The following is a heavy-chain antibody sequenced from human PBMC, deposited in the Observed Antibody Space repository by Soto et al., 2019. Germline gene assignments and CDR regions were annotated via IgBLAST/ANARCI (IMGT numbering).Heavy chain of an antibody. J-gene: IGHJ4*02. Sequence: SETLSLTCTVSGGSVSSGSYYWSWIRQPPGKGLEWIGYIYYSGSTNYNPSLKSRVTISVDTSKNQFSLKLSSVTAADTAVYYCERDPKHYYDSSGYNTLEYGYWGQGTLGTVSS. CDR2: IYYSGST. D-gene: IGHD3-22*01. CDR3: ERDPKHYYDSSGYNTLEYGY. CDR1: GGSVSSGSYY. V-gene: IGHV4-61*01.